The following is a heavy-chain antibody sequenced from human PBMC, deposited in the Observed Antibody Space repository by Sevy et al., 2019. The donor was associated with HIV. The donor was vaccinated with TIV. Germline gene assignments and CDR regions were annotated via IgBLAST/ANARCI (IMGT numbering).Heavy chain of an antibody. CDR1: GFSFSGSD. CDR2: IGTLGDT. Sequence: GGSLRLSCAGYGFSFSGSDMHWVRQPTGKGLEWISSIGTLGDTFYADSVKGRFTISRDNAKSSLYLEMSSLRAGDTALYYCVRGLQTHCDRTACSLDHWGQGTLVTVSS. D-gene: IGHD2-21*01. CDR3: VRGLQTHCDRTACSLDH. V-gene: IGHV3-13*01. J-gene: IGHJ5*02.